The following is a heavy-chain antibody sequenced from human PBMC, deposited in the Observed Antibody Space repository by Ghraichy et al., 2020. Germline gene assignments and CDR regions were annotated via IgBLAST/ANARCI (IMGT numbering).Heavy chain of an antibody. CDR2: ISYDGRTK. J-gene: IGHJ4*02. V-gene: IGHV3-30*18. CDR3: AKDSGTYSGFGFEY. CDR1: GFAFGDFG. D-gene: IGHD1-26*01. Sequence: GGSLRLSCAASGFAFGDFGLHWVRQTPGAGLEWLTSISYDGRTKRYAESIQGRFTFSRDNSKNTLYLQMNSLRDDDTAVYFCAKDSGTYSGFGFEYWGQGTLVTVSS.